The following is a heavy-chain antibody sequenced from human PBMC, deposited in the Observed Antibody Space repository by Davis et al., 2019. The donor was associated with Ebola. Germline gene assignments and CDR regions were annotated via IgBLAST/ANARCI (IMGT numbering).Heavy chain of an antibody. V-gene: IGHV3-30-3*01. CDR3: ARASQYSSPLDV. CDR2: ISYDGDNK. D-gene: IGHD6-6*01. J-gene: IGHJ6*04. CDR1: GFTFSSYA. Sequence: PGGSLRLSCAASGFTFSSYAMPWVRQAPGKGLEWVAIISYDGDNKYYADSVKGRFTISRDNSKNTLYLQMNSLRAEDTAVYYCARASQYSSPLDVWGKGTTVTVSS.